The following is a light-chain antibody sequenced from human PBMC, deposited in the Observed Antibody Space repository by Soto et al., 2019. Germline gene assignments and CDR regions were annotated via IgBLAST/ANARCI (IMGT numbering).Light chain of an antibody. V-gene: IGKV1-5*01. J-gene: IGKJ2*01. Sequence: DIQMTQSPSTLSASVGGRVTITCRASQSIGGWLAWYQQRPGKAPRLLIYDASSVESGVPSRFSGSRSGTKFTLASSSLQPEDVATSYCQHYHSYPYTFGQGTKLEIK. CDR2: DAS. CDR3: QHYHSYPYT. CDR1: QSIGGW.